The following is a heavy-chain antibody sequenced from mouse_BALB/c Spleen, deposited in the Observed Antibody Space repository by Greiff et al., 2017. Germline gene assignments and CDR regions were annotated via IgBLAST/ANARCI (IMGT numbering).Heavy chain of an antibody. CDR3: ARGTHTTARYFDV. Sequence: EVKVVESGGGLVQPGGSRKLSCAASGFTFSSFGMHWVRQAPEKGLEWVAYISSGSSTIYYADTVKGRFTISRDNPKNTLFLQMTSLRSEDTAMYYCARGTHTTARYFDVWGAGTTVTVSS. J-gene: IGHJ1*01. D-gene: IGHD1-2*01. CDR2: ISSGSSTI. V-gene: IGHV5-17*02. CDR1: GFTFSSFG.